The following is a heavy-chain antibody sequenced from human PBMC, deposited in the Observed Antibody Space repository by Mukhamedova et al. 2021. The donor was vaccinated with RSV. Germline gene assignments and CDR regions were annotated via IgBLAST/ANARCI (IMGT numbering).Heavy chain of an antibody. D-gene: IGHD3-9*01. CDR3: ARDLGSSILRYFDWSFDY. V-gene: IGHV3-30-3*01. Sequence: EWVAVISYDGSSKFYADSVKGRFTISRDNSKNTLSLQMNSLRDEDTAVYYCARDLGSSILRYFDWSFDYWGQGTLVTVSS. CDR2: ISYDGSSK. J-gene: IGHJ4*02.